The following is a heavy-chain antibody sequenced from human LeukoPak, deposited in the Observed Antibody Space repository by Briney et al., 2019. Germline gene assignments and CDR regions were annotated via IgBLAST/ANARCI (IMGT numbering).Heavy chain of an antibody. V-gene: IGHV3-74*03. CDR1: GFTFSRYW. J-gene: IGHJ4*02. D-gene: IGHD2-2*01. CDR3: ARHRGYCSSTSCYPYYFDY. Sequence: GGSLRLSCAASGFTFSRYWMHWVRQAPGKGLMWVSRISPDGSTTLYADSVKGRFTISRDNSKNTLYLQMNSLRAEDTAVYYCARHRGYCSSTSCYPYYFDYWGQGTLVTVSS. CDR2: ISPDGSTT.